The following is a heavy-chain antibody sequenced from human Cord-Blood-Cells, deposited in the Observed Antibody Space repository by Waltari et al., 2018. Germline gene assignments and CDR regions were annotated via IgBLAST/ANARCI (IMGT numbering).Heavy chain of an antibody. CDR2: ISYVGSNK. J-gene: IGHJ3*02. Sequence: QVQLVESGGGVVQPGRSLRLSCAASGFTFSSYAMHWVRQDTGKGLEWVAVISYVGSNKYYADSVKGRFTISRDNSKNTLYLQMNILIAEDTAVYYWARTYYYDSSCDDAFDIWGQGTMVTVAS. CDR1: GFTFSSYA. D-gene: IGHD3-22*01. V-gene: IGHV3-30-3*01. CDR3: ARTYYYDSSCDDAFDI.